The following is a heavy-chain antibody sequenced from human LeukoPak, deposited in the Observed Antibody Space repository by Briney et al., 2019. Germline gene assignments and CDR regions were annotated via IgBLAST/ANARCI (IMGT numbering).Heavy chain of an antibody. CDR3: ARVIAAAAYYYGMDV. CDR2: ISSSGSTI. J-gene: IGHJ6*04. CDR1: GFTFSSYE. V-gene: IGHV3-48*03. D-gene: IGHD6-13*01. Sequence: GGSLRLSCAASGFTFSSYEMNWVRQAPGKGLGGVSYISSSGSTIYYADSVKGRFTISRDNAKNSLYLQMNSLRAEDTAVYYCARVIAAAAYYYGMDVWGKGTTVTVSS.